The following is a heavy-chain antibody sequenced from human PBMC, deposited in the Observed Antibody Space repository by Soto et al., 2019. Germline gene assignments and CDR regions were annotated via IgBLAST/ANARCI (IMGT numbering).Heavy chain of an antibody. CDR1: GSPFRCYR. CDR3: AKDTYYHDSTGYYVFDY. V-gene: IGHV3-30*18. J-gene: IGHJ4*02. Sequence: PPGSLSPSCAASGSPFRCYRLHWVRPAPGKGLEWVAAISYDGSNKNYVDSVKGRFTISRDNSENTLYLQMNSLRAEDAAVYYCAKDTYYHDSTGYYVFDYWGQGTLVTVSS. CDR2: ISYDGSNK. D-gene: IGHD3-22*01.